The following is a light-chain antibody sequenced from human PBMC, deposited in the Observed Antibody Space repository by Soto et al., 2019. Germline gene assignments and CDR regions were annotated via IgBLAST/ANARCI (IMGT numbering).Light chain of an antibody. CDR3: QHYGSSPLT. CDR1: QIVSASH. CDR2: GAS. J-gene: IGKJ4*01. Sequence: VVLTQSPGTLSLSTEARPSLSCRASQIVSASHLAWYQQKPGQAPRLLLYGASTRATDIPDRFSGSGSGTDFTLTISRVEPEDFAVFYCQHYGSSPLTFGGGTKVDIK. V-gene: IGKV3-20*01.